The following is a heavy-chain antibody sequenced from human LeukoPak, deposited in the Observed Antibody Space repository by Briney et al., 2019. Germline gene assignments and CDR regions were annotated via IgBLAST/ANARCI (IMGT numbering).Heavy chain of an antibody. J-gene: IGHJ6*03. Sequence: ASVKVSCKASGYTFTSYDNNWVRQATGQGLEWMGWMNPNSGNTGYAQKFQGRVTITRNTSTSTAYMELSSLRSEDTAVYYCARGSIAAAGTWEYYYYYMDVWGKGTTVTVSS. CDR2: MNPNSGNT. CDR1: GYTFTSYD. CDR3: ARGSIAAAGTWEYYYYYMDV. V-gene: IGHV1-8*03. D-gene: IGHD6-13*01.